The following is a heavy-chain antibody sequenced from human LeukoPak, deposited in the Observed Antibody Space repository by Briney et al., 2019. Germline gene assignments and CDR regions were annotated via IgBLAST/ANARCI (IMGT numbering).Heavy chain of an antibody. D-gene: IGHD3-10*01. V-gene: IGHV4-34*01. J-gene: IGHJ6*03. CDR1: GGSFSGYY. CDR3: AISHYYGSGSYYRKYYYYMDV. CDR2: INHSGST. Sequence: SETLSLTCAFYGGSFSGYYWSWIRQPPGKGLEWIGEINHSGSTNYNPSLKSRVTISVDTSKNQFSLKLSSVTAADTAVYYCAISHYYGSGSYYRKYYYYMDVWGKGTTVTISS.